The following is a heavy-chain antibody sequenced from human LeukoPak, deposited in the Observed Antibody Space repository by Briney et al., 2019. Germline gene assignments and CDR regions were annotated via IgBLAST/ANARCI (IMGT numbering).Heavy chain of an antibody. CDR2: IYYSGST. D-gene: IGHD3-3*01. Sequence: PSGTLSLTCTVSGGSISSSSYYWGWIRQPPGKGLEWIGSIYYSGSTYYNPSLKSRVTISVDTSKNQFSLKLSSVTAADTAVYYCARRGFWSGSVGPGDYWGQGTLVTVSS. V-gene: IGHV4-39*01. CDR1: GGSISSSSYY. J-gene: IGHJ4*02. CDR3: ARRGFWSGSVGPGDY.